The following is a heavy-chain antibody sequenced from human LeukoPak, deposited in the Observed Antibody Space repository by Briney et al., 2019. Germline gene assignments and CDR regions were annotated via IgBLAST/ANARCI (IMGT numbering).Heavy chain of an antibody. V-gene: IGHV4-34*01. Sequence: SETLSLTCAVYGGSFSGYYWSWIRQPPGKGLEWIGEINHSGSTNYNPSLKSRVTISVDTSKNQFSLKLSSVTAADTAVYYCARHVRVRGSSSSAGYEAFDIWGQGTMVTVSS. CDR2: INHSGST. D-gene: IGHD6-6*01. J-gene: IGHJ3*02. CDR3: ARHVRVRGSSSSAGYEAFDI. CDR1: GGSFSGYY.